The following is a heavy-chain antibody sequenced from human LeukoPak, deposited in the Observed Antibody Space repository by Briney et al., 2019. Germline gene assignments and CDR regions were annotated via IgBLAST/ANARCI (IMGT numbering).Heavy chain of an antibody. CDR2: IYYSGSS. V-gene: IGHV4-59*01. D-gene: IGHD3-10*01. Sequence: PSETLSLTCNVSGGSISGYHWSWIRQPPGKGLEWLGYIYYSGSSNYNPSLKSRVTISVDTSKNQFSLRLSSVTAADTAVYYCARGGIGGSGSYYYYYYMDVWGKGTTVTVSS. CDR1: GGSISGYH. CDR3: ARGGIGGSGSYYYYYYMDV. J-gene: IGHJ6*03.